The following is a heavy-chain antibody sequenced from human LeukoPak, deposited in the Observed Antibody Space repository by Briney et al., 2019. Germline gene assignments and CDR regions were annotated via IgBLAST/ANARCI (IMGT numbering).Heavy chain of an antibody. CDR1: GFTFSSYW. Sequence: GGSLRLSCAASGFTFSSYWMSWVHQAPGKGLEWVANIKQDGSEKYYVDSVKGRFTISRDNAKNSLFLQMNSLRAADEAVSYCARDRRVLRFLESFKHFDDWGQGILVTVSS. V-gene: IGHV3-7*01. J-gene: IGHJ4*02. CDR2: IKQDGSEK. CDR3: ARDRRVLRFLESFKHFDD. D-gene: IGHD3-3*01.